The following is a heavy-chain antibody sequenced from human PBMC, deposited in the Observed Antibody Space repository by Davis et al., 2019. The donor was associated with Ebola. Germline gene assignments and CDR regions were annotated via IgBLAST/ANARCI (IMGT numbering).Heavy chain of an antibody. V-gene: IGHV3-9*01. CDR3: AKGSSSRPYYYGMDV. Sequence: PGGSLRLSCAASGFTFDDYAMHWVRQAPGKGLEWVSGISWNSGSIGYADSVKGRFTISRDNAKNSLYLQMNSLRAEDTALYYCAKGSSSRPYYYGMDVWGQGTTVTVSS. J-gene: IGHJ6*02. D-gene: IGHD6-6*01. CDR1: GFTFDDYA. CDR2: ISWNSGSI.